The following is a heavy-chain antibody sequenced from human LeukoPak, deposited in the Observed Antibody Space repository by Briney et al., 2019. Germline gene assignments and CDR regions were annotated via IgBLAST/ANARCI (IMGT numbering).Heavy chain of an antibody. CDR1: GFTVSSNY. D-gene: IGHD5-18*01. CDR2: IYSGGST. V-gene: IGHV3-53*05. J-gene: IGHJ5*02. CDR3: ARGQTPMVYYWLDP. Sequence: PGGSLRLSCAASGFTVSSNYMSWVRQAPGKGLEWVSVIYSGGSTYYAGSVKGRFTISRDNSKNTLYLQMNSLRAEDTAVYYCARGQTPMVYYWLDPWGQGTLVTVSS.